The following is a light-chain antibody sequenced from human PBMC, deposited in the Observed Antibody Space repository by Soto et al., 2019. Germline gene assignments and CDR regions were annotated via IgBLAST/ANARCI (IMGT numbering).Light chain of an antibody. V-gene: IGKV3-15*01. Sequence: EIVMTQSPVTLSVSPGERATLSCRASQTLSNSFIAWYQQKPGQAPRLLIYGASSGATGIPARFSGSGSGTEFTLTISSLQSEDFAVYYCQQYNNWPPTFGPGTKVDIK. CDR3: QQYNNWPPT. CDR1: QTLSNS. J-gene: IGKJ3*01. CDR2: GAS.